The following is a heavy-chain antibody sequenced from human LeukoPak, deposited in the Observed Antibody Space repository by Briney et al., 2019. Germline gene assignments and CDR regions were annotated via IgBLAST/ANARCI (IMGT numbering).Heavy chain of an antibody. J-gene: IGHJ4*02. CDR3: ARGPYDFPDY. CDR2: IYYSGST. CDR1: GGSVSSGSYY. Sequence: SETLSLTWTVSGGSVSSGSYYWSWIRQPPGKGLEWIGYIYYSGSTNYNPSLKSRVTISVDTSKNQFSLKLSSVTAADTAVYYCARGPYDFPDYWGQGTLVTVSS. D-gene: IGHD3-3*01. V-gene: IGHV4-61*01.